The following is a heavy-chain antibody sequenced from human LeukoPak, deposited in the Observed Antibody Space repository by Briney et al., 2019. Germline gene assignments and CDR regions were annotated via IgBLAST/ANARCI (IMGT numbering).Heavy chain of an antibody. D-gene: IGHD2-15*01. V-gene: IGHV4-34*01. CDR1: VGSFSGYY. CDR3: ASLLCSGGSCYSVFDY. J-gene: IGHJ4*02. Sequence: PSETLSLTCAVYVGSFSGYYWSWIRQPPRKGQEWIGEINHSGSTNYNPSLKSRVTISVDTSKNQFSLKLSSVTAADTAVYYCASLLCSGGSCYSVFDYWGQGTLVTVSS. CDR2: INHSGST.